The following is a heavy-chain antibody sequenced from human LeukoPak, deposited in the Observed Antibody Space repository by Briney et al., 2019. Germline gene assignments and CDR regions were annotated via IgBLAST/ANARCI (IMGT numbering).Heavy chain of an antibody. CDR1: GGSISSYY. CDR3: ARVDCSSTSCYYGSYYGMDV. J-gene: IGHJ6*02. V-gene: IGHV4-59*01. CDR2: IYYSGNT. D-gene: IGHD2-2*01. Sequence: SETLSLTCTVSGGSISSYYWSWIRQPPGKGLEWIGHIYYSGNTNYNPSLKSRVTISLDTSKNQFSLKLSSVTAADTAVYYCARVDCSSTSCYYGSYYGMDVWGQGTTVTVS.